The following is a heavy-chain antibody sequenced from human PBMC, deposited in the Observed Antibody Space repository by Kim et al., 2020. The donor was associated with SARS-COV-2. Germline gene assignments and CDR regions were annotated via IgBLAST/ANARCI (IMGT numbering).Heavy chain of an antibody. CDR1: GDSVSNTDYY. D-gene: IGHD2-15*01. J-gene: IGHJ5*02. CDR2: IYYNGVS. CDR3: VRQGLGPVGNSFDP. V-gene: IGHV4-39*07. Sequence: SETLSLTCKVSGDSVSNTDYYWGWIRQPPGKGLEWIGTIYYNGVSYYNESVKSRVTLSVDRSRDVFSLTLTSVTAADTAVYYCVRQGLGPVGNSFDPWGPGTLVTVST.